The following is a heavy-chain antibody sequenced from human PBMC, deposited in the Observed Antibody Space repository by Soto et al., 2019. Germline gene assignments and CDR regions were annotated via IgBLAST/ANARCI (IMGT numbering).Heavy chain of an antibody. CDR3: ARDSIAARPSAYYYYYGMDV. Sequence: QVQLVQSGAEVKKPGASVKVSCKASGYTFTGYYMHWVRQAPGQGLEWMGWINPNSGGTNYAQKFQGRVTMTRDTSISTAYMELSRLRSDDTAVYYCARDSIAARPSAYYYYYGMDVWGQGTTVTVSS. J-gene: IGHJ6*02. V-gene: IGHV1-2*02. CDR1: GYTFTGYY. CDR2: INPNSGGT. D-gene: IGHD6-6*01.